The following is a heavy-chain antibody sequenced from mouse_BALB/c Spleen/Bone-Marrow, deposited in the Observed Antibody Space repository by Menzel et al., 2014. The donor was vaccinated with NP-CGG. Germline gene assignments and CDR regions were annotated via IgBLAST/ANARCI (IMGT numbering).Heavy chain of an antibody. V-gene: IGHV4-1*02. Sequence: EVKLMESGGGLVQPGGSLKLSCGASGFDFSRYWMNWVRQAPGKGLEWIGEINPDSSTINYTPSLKDKFIISRDNAKNTLYLQMSKVRSEDTALYYCALLGYYGYFYVWGAGTTVTVSS. J-gene: IGHJ1*01. CDR3: ALLGYYGYFYV. CDR2: INPDSSTI. CDR1: GFDFSRYW. D-gene: IGHD2-2*01.